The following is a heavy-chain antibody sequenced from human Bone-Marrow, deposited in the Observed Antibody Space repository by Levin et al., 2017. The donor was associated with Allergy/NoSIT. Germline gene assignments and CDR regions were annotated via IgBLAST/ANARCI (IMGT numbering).Heavy chain of an antibody. CDR1: GFTFSNYW. D-gene: IGHD2-2*01. CDR2: INSDGSNT. V-gene: IGHV3-74*01. Sequence: GESLKISCAASGFTFSNYWMHWVRQAPGKGLVWVSHINSDGSNTNYADSVKGRFTISRDNAKNTLYLQMNSLRDEDTAVYYCARGGCSSTSCLDNWGQGALVTVSP. CDR3: ARGGCSSTSCLDN. J-gene: IGHJ4*02.